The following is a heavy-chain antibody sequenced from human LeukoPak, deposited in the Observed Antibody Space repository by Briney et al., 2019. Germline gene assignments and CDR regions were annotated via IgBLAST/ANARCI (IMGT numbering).Heavy chain of an antibody. CDR3: ATFKEVYDSSGFY. CDR2: FDPEDGET. Sequence: ASVKVSCKVSGYTLTVLSMHWVRQAPGKGLEWMGGFDPEDGETIYAQKFQGRVTMIEDTSTDTAYMELSSLRSEDTAVYYCATFKEVYDSSGFYWGQGTLVTVSS. CDR1: GYTLTVLS. D-gene: IGHD3-22*01. V-gene: IGHV1-24*01. J-gene: IGHJ4*02.